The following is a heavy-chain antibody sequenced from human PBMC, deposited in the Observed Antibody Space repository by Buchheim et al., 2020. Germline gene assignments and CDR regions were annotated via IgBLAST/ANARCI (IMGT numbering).Heavy chain of an antibody. CDR2: IIPMFGTT. CDR1: GDTFSSYA. Sequence: QVPLVQSGAEVRKPGSSVKVSCKGSGDTFSSYAISWVRQAPGQGLEWMGGIIPMFGTTNYAQKFQGRVTITADKSTSTAYMELSSLRSEDTAVYYCARRASRGNFDYWGQGTL. J-gene: IGHJ4*02. V-gene: IGHV1-69*06. CDR3: ARRASRGNFDY.